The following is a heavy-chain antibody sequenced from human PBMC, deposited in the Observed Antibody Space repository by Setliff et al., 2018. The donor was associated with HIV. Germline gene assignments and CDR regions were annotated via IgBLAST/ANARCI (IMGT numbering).Heavy chain of an antibody. J-gene: IGHJ4*02. Sequence: ASVKVSCKTSGALFPSYAFNWVRQAPGQGLEWTGWINTYNGHTNYAEKFQDRVTMTTDTSTRTVYMELRRLTSDDTALYYCTSGGMYCGNDGCHRYFFDFWGQGTLVTVSS. CDR1: GALFPSYA. CDR2: INTYNGHT. V-gene: IGHV1-18*01. CDR3: TSGGMYCGNDGCHRYFFDF. D-gene: IGHD2-21*01.